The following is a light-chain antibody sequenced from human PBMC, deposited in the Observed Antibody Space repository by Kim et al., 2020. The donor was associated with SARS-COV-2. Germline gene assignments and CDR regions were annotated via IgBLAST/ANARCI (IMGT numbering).Light chain of an antibody. J-gene: IGKJ2*01. CDR2: AAS. CDR3: QQSYSTPFT. V-gene: IGKV1-39*01. CDR1: QSISSY. Sequence: SASVGDRVTITCRASQSISSYLNWYQQKPGKAPKLLIYAASSLQSGVPSRFSGSGSGTDFTLTISCLQPEDFATYHCQQSYSTPFTFGQGTKLEI.